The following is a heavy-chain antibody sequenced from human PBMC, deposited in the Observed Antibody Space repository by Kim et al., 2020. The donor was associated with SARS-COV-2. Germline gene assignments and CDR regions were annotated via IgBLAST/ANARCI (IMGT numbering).Heavy chain of an antibody. CDR1: GGSISSSSYY. CDR3: ARDGAEDYAQIYYYYYGMDV. J-gene: IGHJ6*02. V-gene: IGHV4-39*07. CDR2: IYYSGST. D-gene: IGHD4-17*01. Sequence: SETLSLTCTVSGGSISSSSYYWGWIRQPPGKGLEWIGSIYYSGSTYYNPSLKSRVTISVDTSKDQLSLKLSSVTAADTAVYYCARDGAEDYAQIYYYYYGMDVWGQGTTVTVSS.